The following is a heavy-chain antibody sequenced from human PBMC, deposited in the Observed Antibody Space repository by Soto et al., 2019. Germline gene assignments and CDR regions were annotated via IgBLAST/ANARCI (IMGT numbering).Heavy chain of an antibody. CDR1: GFSVSPSGVG. D-gene: IGHD3-16*01. J-gene: IGHJ5*02. CDR2: IYWDDDE. CDR3: AHKIGLNNWFDP. Sequence: NGSGPTLVNPTETLTLTCTFSGFSVSPSGVGVGWIRQPPGKALEWLALIYWDDDERYSPSLKSRLTITKDTSKNQVVLTMTNMDPVDTGTYYSAHKIGLNNWFDPWGQGTQVTVSS. V-gene: IGHV2-5*02.